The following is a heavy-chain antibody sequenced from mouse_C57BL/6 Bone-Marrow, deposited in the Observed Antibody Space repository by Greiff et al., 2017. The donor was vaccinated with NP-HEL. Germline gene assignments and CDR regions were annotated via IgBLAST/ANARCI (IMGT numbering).Heavy chain of an antibody. J-gene: IGHJ1*03. CDR2: IYPGSGST. Sequence: QVQLQQPGAELVKPGASVKMSCKASGYTFTSYWITWVKQRPGQGLEWIGDIYPGSGSTNYNEKFKSKATLTVDTSSSTAYMQLSSLTSEDSAVYYCASGDSNNWYFDVWGTGTTVTVSS. V-gene: IGHV1-55*01. CDR1: GYTFTSYW. CDR3: ASGDSNNWYFDV. D-gene: IGHD2-5*01.